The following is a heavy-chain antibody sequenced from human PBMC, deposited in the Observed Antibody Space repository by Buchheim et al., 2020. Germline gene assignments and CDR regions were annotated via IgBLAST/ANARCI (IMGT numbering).Heavy chain of an antibody. D-gene: IGHD3-3*01. V-gene: IGHV4-31*03. Sequence: QVQLQESGPGLVKPSQTLSLTCTVSGGSISSGGYYWNWIRQHPGKGLEWIGYIYYSGSTYYNPSLKSRVTISVHTSKNQFSLKLSSVTAADTAVYYCARAVYDFWSGYLGWFDPWGQGTL. CDR2: IYYSGST. CDR1: GGSISSGGYY. J-gene: IGHJ5*02. CDR3: ARAVYDFWSGYLGWFDP.